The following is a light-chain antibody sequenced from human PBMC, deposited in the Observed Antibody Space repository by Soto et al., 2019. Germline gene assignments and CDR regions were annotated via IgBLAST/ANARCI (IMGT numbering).Light chain of an antibody. CDR1: QSVSSY. V-gene: IGKV3-11*01. CDR2: DES. J-gene: IGKJ4*01. Sequence: EIVLTQSPATLSLSPGARATLSCRSSQSVSSYVAWYQQQPGQAPRLLIYDESNRATGSPARLSGSGSGTAFTLTISSLEPAEVAVDYCHPRLTVGGGTKVESK. CDR3: HPRLT.